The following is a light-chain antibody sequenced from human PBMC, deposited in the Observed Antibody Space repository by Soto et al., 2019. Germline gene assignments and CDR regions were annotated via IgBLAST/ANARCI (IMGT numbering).Light chain of an antibody. V-gene: IGKV1-5*03. CDR3: QQFNTSPWT. J-gene: IGKJ1*01. CDR1: QSVSIW. Sequence: IQLTQSTSSLSASVGDRVTIACRASQSVSIWLAWYQQKPGRAPKLLIYKSSILESGVPSRFSGSGSGTEFTLTISSLQPDDFATYYCQQFNTSPWTFGQGTKVDIK. CDR2: KSS.